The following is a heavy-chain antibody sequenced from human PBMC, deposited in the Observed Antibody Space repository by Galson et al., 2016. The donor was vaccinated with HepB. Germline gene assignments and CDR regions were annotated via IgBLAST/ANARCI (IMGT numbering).Heavy chain of an antibody. CDR3: ARSYYDFFSAPGT. Sequence: SETLSLTCTVSGGSISTYYWNWIRQPPGKGLEWIGDISDSGNPNYNPSLKSRVTISLDTSKNQFSLKLRSVTAADTAVYYCARSYYDFFSAPGTWGQGTLVTVAS. CDR1: GGSISTYY. CDR2: ISDSGNP. D-gene: IGHD3-3*01. J-gene: IGHJ5*02. V-gene: IGHV4-59*01.